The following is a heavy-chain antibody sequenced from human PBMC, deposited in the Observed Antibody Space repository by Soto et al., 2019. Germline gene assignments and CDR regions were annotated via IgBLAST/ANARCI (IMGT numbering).Heavy chain of an antibody. CDR1: GYTFSDYA. CDR2: ISASTRNT. Sequence: QVPLVQSGGEVKKPGASVKVSCQASGYTFSDYAISWVRQAPGQGLEWMGWISASTRNTDQAQNFQGRVIMTLDTSTDAAYMELRSLRSDDSAVYYCVRCYGSVGRYFACGPFHLWGRGILIAFSS. D-gene: IGHD2-15*01. CDR3: VRCYGSVGRYFACGPFHL. J-gene: IGHJ2*01. V-gene: IGHV1-18*01.